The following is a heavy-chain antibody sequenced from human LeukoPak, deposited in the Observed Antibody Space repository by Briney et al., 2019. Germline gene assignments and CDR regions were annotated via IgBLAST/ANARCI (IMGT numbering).Heavy chain of an antibody. D-gene: IGHD2/OR15-2a*01. CDR2: ISDSGGST. Sequence: GGSLRLSCVASGFTFSDYAMSWVRQAPGKGLEWVSGISDSGGSTYYADSVKGRCTISRDNSKNTVSLQMNNLRAEDTAVYFCARHDTFIPYWGQGTLVTVTS. V-gene: IGHV3-23*01. CDR1: GFTFSDYA. J-gene: IGHJ4*02. CDR3: ARHDTFIPY.